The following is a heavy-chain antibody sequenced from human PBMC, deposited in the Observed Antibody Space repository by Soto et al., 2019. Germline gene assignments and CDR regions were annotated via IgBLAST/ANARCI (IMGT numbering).Heavy chain of an antibody. CDR3: ARGGKYSSSSEFDY. D-gene: IGHD6-6*01. Sequence: ASVKVSCKASGYTFTGYYMRWVRQAPGQGLEWMGWINPNSGGTNYAQKFQGWVTMTRDTSISTAYMELSRLRSDDTAVYYCARGGKYSSSSEFDYWGQGTLVTVSS. CDR1: GYTFTGYY. V-gene: IGHV1-2*04. J-gene: IGHJ4*02. CDR2: INPNSGGT.